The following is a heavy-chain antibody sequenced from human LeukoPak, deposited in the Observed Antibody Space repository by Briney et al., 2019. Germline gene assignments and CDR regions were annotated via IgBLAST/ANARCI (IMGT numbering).Heavy chain of an antibody. CDR2: IYYSGST. D-gene: IGHD3-22*01. V-gene: IGHV4-38-2*02. J-gene: IGHJ5*02. Sequence: SETLSLTCTVSGYSISSGYYWGWIRQPPGKGLEWIGYIYYSGSTNYNPSLKSRVTISVDTSKNQFSLKLSSVTAADTAVYYCARTGSYYYDSSGPPSWGQGTLVTVSS. CDR1: GYSISSGYY. CDR3: ARTGSYYYDSSGPPS.